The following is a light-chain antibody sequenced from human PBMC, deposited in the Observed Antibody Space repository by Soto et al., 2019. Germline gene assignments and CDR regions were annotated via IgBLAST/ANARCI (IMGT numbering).Light chain of an antibody. J-gene: IGLJ2*01. V-gene: IGLV1-40*01. CDR2: GNS. CDR3: QSYDSSLLYVV. CDR1: SSNIGAGYD. Sequence: QAVVTQPPSVSGVPGQRVTISCTGSSSNIGAGYDVHWYQQLPGTAPKLLIYGNSNRPSGVPDRFSGSKSGTSASLAITGLQAEDEADYYCQSYDSSLLYVVFGGGTKLTVL.